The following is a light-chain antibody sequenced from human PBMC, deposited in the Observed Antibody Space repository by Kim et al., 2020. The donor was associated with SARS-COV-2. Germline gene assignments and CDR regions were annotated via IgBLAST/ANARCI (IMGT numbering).Light chain of an antibody. CDR2: GAS. Sequence: SVSPGERATLSGRDSQSVSSNLAWYQQKPGQAPRLLIYGASTRATGIPARFSGSGSGTEFTLTVSSLQSEDFAVYYCQQYNNWPYTFGQGTKLEI. V-gene: IGKV3-15*01. J-gene: IGKJ2*01. CDR1: QSVSSN. CDR3: QQYNNWPYT.